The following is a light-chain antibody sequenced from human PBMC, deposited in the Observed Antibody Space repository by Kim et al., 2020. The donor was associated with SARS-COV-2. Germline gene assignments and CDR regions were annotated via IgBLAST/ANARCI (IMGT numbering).Light chain of an antibody. J-gene: IGKJ1*01. Sequence: TVGDRVTIICRASQSISINLSGYQKTPGKAPKLLTYAASSLQSGVPSRFSGSGAGTDFSLTISSLQPEDVATYYCQQTYSSLWTFGQGTKVDSK. CDR2: AAS. CDR1: QSISIN. V-gene: IGKV1-39*01. CDR3: QQTYSSLWT.